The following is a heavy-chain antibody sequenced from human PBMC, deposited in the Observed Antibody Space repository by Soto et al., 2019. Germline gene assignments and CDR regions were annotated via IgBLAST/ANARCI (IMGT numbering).Heavy chain of an antibody. Sequence: SQTLSLTCAISGDSVSSNSAAWNWIRQSPSRGLEWLGRTYYRSKWYKDFAGSVKSRITINPDTSKNQVSLQLNSVTPEDTAVYYYASDRRLYDVLTGYFQTRVGFNFWGRGSLVP. CDR2: TYYRSKWYK. J-gene: IGHJ4*02. CDR1: GDSVSSNSAA. V-gene: IGHV6-1*01. CDR3: ASDRRLYDVLTGYFQTRVGFNF. D-gene: IGHD3-9*01.